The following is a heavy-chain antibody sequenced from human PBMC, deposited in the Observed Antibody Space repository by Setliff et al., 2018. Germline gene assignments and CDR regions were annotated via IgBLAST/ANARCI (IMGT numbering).Heavy chain of an antibody. CDR1: GDSVSSSRFY. Sequence: SETLSLTCTVSGDSVSSSRFYWAWIRQPPGKGLEWIGNVYYSGMTYSNPSLESRVTMSVETSKNQFSLKLNSVPAADTGVYYCASCRYQVPYDYWGQGILVTVSS. V-gene: IGHV4-39*01. D-gene: IGHD2-2*01. CDR3: ASCRYQVPYDY. CDR2: VYYSGMT. J-gene: IGHJ4*02.